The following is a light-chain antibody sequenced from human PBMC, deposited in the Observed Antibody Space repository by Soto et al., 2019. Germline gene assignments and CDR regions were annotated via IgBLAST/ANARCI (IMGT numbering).Light chain of an antibody. Sequence: QSALTQPRSVSGSPGQSVTISCTGTSSDVGAYNSVSWYQQHPDKAPKLMIYDVSQRPSGVPDRFSGSKSGNTASLTISGLQAEDEADYYCVSYTGTHIPVALGGGNKLTVL. CDR3: VSYTGTHIPVA. J-gene: IGLJ2*01. CDR2: DVS. CDR1: SSDVGAYNS. V-gene: IGLV2-11*01.